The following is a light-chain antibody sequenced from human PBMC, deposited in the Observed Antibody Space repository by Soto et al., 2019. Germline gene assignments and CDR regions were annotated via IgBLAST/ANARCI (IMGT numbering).Light chain of an antibody. CDR2: NAS. CDR3: QQRSDWPLT. V-gene: IGKV3-11*01. CDR1: QSISNH. Sequence: EIVLTQSPETLSLSPGLRATLSCRASQSISNHLVWYQQRPGQAPRLLISNASERATGIPARFSGSGSGTDFTLTISSLEPEDFAIYYCQQRSDWPLTFGGGTKVELK. J-gene: IGKJ4*01.